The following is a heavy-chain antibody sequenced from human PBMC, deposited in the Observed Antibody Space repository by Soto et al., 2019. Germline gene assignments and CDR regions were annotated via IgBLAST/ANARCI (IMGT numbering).Heavy chain of an antibody. CDR3: ARDYGTRGYYFDY. J-gene: IGHJ4*02. Sequence: QVQLVQSGAAVKKPGASVKVSCKASGYTFTSYAMHWVRQAPGQRLEWMGGINAGNGNTKYSQKLQGRVTITRDTSASTAYMELSSLRSEDTAVYYCARDYGTRGYYFDYWGQGTLVTVSS. CDR2: INAGNGNT. CDR1: GYTFTSYA. D-gene: IGHD1-26*01. V-gene: IGHV1-3*01.